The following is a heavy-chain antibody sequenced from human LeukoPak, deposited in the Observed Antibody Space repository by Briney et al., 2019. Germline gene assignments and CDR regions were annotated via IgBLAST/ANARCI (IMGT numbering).Heavy chain of an antibody. Sequence: SETLSLTCTVSGYSISSGYYWGWIRQPPGKGLEWIGSMYYSGSTYYNPSLKSRITISVDTSKNQFSLKLSSVTAADTAVYYCAREYLRTFDYWGQGTLVTVSS. D-gene: IGHD3-9*01. CDR1: GYSISSGYY. CDR2: MYYSGST. J-gene: IGHJ4*02. CDR3: AREYLRTFDY. V-gene: IGHV4-38-2*02.